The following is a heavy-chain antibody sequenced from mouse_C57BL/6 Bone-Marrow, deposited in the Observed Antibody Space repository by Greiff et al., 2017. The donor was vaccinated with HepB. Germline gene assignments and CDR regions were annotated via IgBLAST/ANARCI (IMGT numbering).Heavy chain of an antibody. CDR1: GFTFSDYG. J-gene: IGHJ4*01. D-gene: IGHD4-1*01. Sequence: EVKLMESGGGLVQPGGALKLSCAASGFTFSDYGMAWVRQAPRKGPEWVAFISNLAYSIYYADPVTGRFTIAGENAKTTLYLEMSRLRSEDTAMYYCARPPGGYAMDYWGQGTSVTVSS. V-gene: IGHV5-15*01. CDR2: ISNLAYSI. CDR3: ARPPGGYAMDY.